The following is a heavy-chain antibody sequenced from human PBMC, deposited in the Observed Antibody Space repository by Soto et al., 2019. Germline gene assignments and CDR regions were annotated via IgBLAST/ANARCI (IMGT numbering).Heavy chain of an antibody. V-gene: IGHV4-30-2*01. J-gene: IGHJ4*02. Sequence: QLQLQESGSGLVKPSQTLSLTCAVSGGSISSGGYSWSWIRQPPGKGLEWVAYTYHSGSTSYNPSLMSRVTISVDRSKQHFSLRLSSVTAADTAVYYCARAMTTVTTFAYWGQGTLVTVSS. CDR3: ARAMTTVTTFAY. CDR2: TYHSGST. CDR1: GGSISSGGYS. D-gene: IGHD4-17*01.